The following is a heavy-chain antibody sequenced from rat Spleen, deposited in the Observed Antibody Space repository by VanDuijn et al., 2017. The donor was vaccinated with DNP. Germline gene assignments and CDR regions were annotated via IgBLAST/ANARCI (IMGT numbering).Heavy chain of an antibody. J-gene: IGHJ4*01. Sequence: QVQLKESGPGLMQPSETLSLTCTVSGFSLTTYSVTWVRQPSGKGPEWMGRLWYDGDTAYNSALKSRLSISRDTSKNQVFLEMHSLQIDDTGTYYCDRDGPTGAMIAWGQGISVTVSS. CDR1: GFSLTTYS. CDR2: LWYDGDT. CDR3: DRDGPTGAMIA. D-gene: IGHD1-12*01. V-gene: IGHV2-34*01.